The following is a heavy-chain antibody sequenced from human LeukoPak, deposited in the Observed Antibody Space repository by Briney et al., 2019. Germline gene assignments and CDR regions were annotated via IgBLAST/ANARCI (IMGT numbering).Heavy chain of an antibody. V-gene: IGHV3-9*01. Sequence: SGGSLRLSCAASGFTFDDYAMHWVRQAPGKGLEWVSGISWNSGSIGYADSVKGRFTISRDSAKNSLYLQMNSPRPEDTALYYCAKDRGSGWSPYYYYGMDVWGQGTTVIVSS. CDR3: AKDRGSGWSPYYYYGMDV. D-gene: IGHD6-19*01. CDR1: GFTFDDYA. CDR2: ISWNSGSI. J-gene: IGHJ6*02.